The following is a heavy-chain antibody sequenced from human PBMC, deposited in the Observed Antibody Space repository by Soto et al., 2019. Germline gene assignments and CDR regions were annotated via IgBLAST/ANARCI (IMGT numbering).Heavy chain of an antibody. CDR3: TRAVLGSSTIMKGFLDY. CDR2: SWNGGTA. CDR1: GFIFEDYA. V-gene: IGHV3-49*04. J-gene: IGHJ4*02. D-gene: IGHD3-16*01. Sequence: GGSLRLSCATSGFIFEDYAMHWVRQAPGKGLEWVSGLSWNGGTAEYAASVKGRFTISRDDSNGIAYLQMNSLKTEDTAVYYCTRAVLGSSTIMKGFLDYWGQGALVTVSS.